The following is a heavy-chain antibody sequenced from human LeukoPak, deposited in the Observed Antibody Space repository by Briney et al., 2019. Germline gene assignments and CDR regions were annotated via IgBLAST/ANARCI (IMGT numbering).Heavy chain of an antibody. CDR2: INPNSGGT. Sequence: ASVKVSCKASGYTFTGYYIHWVRQAPGQGLEWMGRINPNSGGTNYAQKFQGRVTMTRDTSISTAYMELSSLRSDDTAGYFCARADCIGGSCYSGYYYGMDVWGQGTTVTVSS. V-gene: IGHV1-2*06. J-gene: IGHJ6*02. D-gene: IGHD2-15*01. CDR3: ARADCIGGSCYSGYYYGMDV. CDR1: GYTFTGYY.